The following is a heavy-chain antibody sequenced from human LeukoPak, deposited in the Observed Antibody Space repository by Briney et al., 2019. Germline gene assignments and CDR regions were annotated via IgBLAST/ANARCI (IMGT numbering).Heavy chain of an antibody. Sequence: PGGSLRLSCAASGFTFSSHWMSWVRQAPGKGLEWVANIKQDGSEKYYVDSVKGRVTISRDNAKNSLYLQMNSLRAEDTAVYYCARSGSMIVVDFFAEGGEGTLVTVSA. V-gene: IGHV3-7*05. CDR1: GFTFSSHW. J-gene: IGHJ4*02. D-gene: IGHD3-22*01. CDR2: IKQDGSEK. CDR3: ARSGSMIVVDFFAE.